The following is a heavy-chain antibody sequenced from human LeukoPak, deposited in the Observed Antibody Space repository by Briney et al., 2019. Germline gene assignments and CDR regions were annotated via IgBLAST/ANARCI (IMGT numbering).Heavy chain of an antibody. CDR2: IYYGGST. Sequence: PSETLSLTCTVSGGSLSSSGHWWVWIRQPPGKGLEWIGYIYYGGSTNYNPSLKSRVTISVDTSKNQFSLKLSSVTAADTAVYHCARDNWNYGSSMDVWGQGTTVTVSS. D-gene: IGHD1-7*01. CDR3: ARDNWNYGSSMDV. CDR1: GGSLSSSGHW. J-gene: IGHJ6*02. V-gene: IGHV4-61*08.